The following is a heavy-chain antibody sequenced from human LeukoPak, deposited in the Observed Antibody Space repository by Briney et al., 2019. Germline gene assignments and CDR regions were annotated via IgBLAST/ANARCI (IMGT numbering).Heavy chain of an antibody. CDR3: ARAKYSSSWYSWFDP. V-gene: IGHV4-59*01. Sequence: SETLSLTCTVYGGSINNYYWSWIRQPPGKGLEWIGYIYYSGGTNYNPSLKSRVTISVDKSKNQFSLKLTSVTVADTAVYYCARAKYSSSWYSWFDPWGQGTLVTVSS. CDR2: IYYSGGT. J-gene: IGHJ5*02. CDR1: GGSINNYY. D-gene: IGHD6-13*01.